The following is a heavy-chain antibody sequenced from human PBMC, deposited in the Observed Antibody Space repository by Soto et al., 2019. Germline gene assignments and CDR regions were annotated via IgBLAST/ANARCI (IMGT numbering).Heavy chain of an antibody. CDR2: ISYSGST. V-gene: IGHV4-59*08. CDR3: ARHSGDYEGFAY. CDR1: GGSISTYY. Sequence: PSDTLSLTCSVSGGSISTYYWSWIRQPPGKELKFIGYISYSGSTNYNPSLKSRVTISVDTSKNQFSLKLSSVTAADTAVYYCARHSGDYEGFAYWGRGYLVTVSS. D-gene: IGHD4-17*01. J-gene: IGHJ4*02.